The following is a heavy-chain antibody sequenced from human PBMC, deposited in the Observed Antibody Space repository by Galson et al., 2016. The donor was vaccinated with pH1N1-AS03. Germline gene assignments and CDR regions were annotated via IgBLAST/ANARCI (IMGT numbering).Heavy chain of an antibody. D-gene: IGHD6-19*01. J-gene: IGHJ4*02. CDR2: IYPADSDT. CDR1: GSDFPSHW. CDR3: VRHPCNSGWTGDS. V-gene: IGHV5-51*01. Sequence: QSGAEVKKPGESLTISCKGSGSDFPSHWLGWVRHMPRKGLEWLGIIYPADSDTTYSPSFQGQVTISVDTSISTAYLQWSSLKASDTAVYYCVRHPCNSGWTGDSWGQGTLVTVSS.